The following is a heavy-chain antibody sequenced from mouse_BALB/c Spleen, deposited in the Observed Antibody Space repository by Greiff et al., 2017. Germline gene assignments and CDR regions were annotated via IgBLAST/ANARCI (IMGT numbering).Heavy chain of an antibody. Sequence: QVHVKQSGAELVRPGVSVKISCKGSGYTFTDYAMHWVKQSHAKSLEWIGVISTYYGDASYNQKFKGKATMTVDKSSSTAYMELARLTSEDSAIYYCARDYGNYPFAYWGQGTLVTVSA. J-gene: IGHJ3*01. CDR2: ISTYYGDA. CDR1: GYTFTDYA. CDR3: ARDYGNYPFAY. V-gene: IGHV1S137*01. D-gene: IGHD2-1*01.